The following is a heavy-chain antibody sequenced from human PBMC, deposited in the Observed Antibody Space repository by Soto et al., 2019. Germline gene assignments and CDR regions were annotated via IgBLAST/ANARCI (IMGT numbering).Heavy chain of an antibody. CDR3: ARDLLGFGYTYGDV. CDR1: GGTFSNYA. D-gene: IGHD3-10*01. J-gene: IGHJ6*01. Sequence: QVQLVQSGAEVKKPGSSVKVSCKASGGTFSNYALISWVWQAPGQGLEWMGGIIPIDATVNYAQKFQGRITITADESTTTAYMDLGTLRSEDTAVYYCARDLLGFGYTYGDVWGQGTTVTVSS. V-gene: IGHV1-69*12. CDR2: IIPIDATV.